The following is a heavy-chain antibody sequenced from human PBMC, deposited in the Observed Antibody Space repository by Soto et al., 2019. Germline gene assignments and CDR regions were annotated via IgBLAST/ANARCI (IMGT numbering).Heavy chain of an antibody. CDR3: ATFSDFWSGYYFDY. Sequence: SETLSLTCTVSGGSVSSGSYYWSWIRQPPGKGLEWIGYIYYSGSTNYNPSLKSRVTISVDMSKNQFSLKLSSVTAADTAVYYCATFSDFWSGYYFDYWGQGTLVTVSS. D-gene: IGHD3-3*01. CDR1: GGSVSSGSYY. V-gene: IGHV4-61*01. J-gene: IGHJ4*02. CDR2: IYYSGST.